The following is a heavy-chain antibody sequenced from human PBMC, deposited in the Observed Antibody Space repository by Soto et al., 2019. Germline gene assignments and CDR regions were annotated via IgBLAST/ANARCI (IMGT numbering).Heavy chain of an antibody. CDR2: IIPIFVTA. V-gene: IGHV1-69*13. CDR3: ARLIRGSSSSLWFDP. J-gene: IGHJ5*02. Sequence: SVKVSCKASGGTFSSYAISWVRQAPGQGLEWMGGIIPIFVTANYAQKFQGRVTITADESTSTAYMELSSLRSEDTAVYYCARLIRGSSSSLWFDPWGQGTLVTVSS. D-gene: IGHD6-6*01. CDR1: GGTFSSYA.